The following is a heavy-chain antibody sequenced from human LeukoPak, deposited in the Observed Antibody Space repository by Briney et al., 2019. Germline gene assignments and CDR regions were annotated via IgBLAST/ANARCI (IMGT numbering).Heavy chain of an antibody. Sequence: GGSLRVSCAASGFTFSGNVMNWIRHRTGKGLEWVSSISGGGGYTYYADSVKGRFTISRDNSKNTLYLQMHSLRGEDTGVYYCVLVAVDGYYFDHWGQGALVTVYS. J-gene: IGHJ4*02. D-gene: IGHD2-15*01. CDR3: VLVAVDGYYFDH. CDR2: ISGGGGYT. CDR1: GFTFSGNV. V-gene: IGHV3-23*01.